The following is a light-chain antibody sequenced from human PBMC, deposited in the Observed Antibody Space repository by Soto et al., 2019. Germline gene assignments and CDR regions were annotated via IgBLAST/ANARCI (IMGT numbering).Light chain of an antibody. CDR1: SSDVGAYNY. V-gene: IGLV2-14*01. Sequence: QSVLTQPPSVSGSPGQTITICCTGTSSDVGAYNYVSWYQQHPGKAPKLMIYEVSNRPSGVSDRFSGSKSGNTASLTISGLQAADEADYYCSSKRTTASLVFGTGTKVTVL. CDR2: EVS. CDR3: SSKRTTASLV. J-gene: IGLJ1*01.